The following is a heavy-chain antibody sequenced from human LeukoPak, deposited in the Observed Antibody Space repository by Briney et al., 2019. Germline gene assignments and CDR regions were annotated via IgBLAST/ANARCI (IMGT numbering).Heavy chain of an antibody. CDR1: GFTFSSYS. V-gene: IGHV3-48*02. J-gene: IGHJ4*02. CDR2: ISNSGDTI. Sequence: GGSLRLSCAASGFTFSSYSMNWVRQAPGQGLEWVSYISNSGDTIYYADSVRGRFTISRDNAKNSLYLQMNSLRDEDTAVYYCSRGPAYDGYYFDYWGEGTLVTVSS. D-gene: IGHD5-12*01. CDR3: SRGPAYDGYYFDY.